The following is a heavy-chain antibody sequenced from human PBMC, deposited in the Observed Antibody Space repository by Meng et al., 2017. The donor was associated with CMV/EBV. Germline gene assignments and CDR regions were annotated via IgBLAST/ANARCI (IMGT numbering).Heavy chain of an antibody. D-gene: IGHD5-12*01. CDR2: IIPILGIA. Sequence: SVTVSCKASGGTFSSYAISWVRQAPGQGLEWMGGIIPILGIANYAQKFQGRVTITADKSTSTAYMELSSLSSEDTAVYYCAASSIPGYSGPDYYYGMDVWGQGTTVTVSS. CDR1: GGTFSSYA. V-gene: IGHV1-69*10. J-gene: IGHJ6*02. CDR3: AASSIPGYSGPDYYYGMDV.